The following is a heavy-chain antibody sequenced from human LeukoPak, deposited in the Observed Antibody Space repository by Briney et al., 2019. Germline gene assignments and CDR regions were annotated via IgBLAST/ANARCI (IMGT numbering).Heavy chain of an antibody. CDR3: ARGLTQDY. CDR1: GFTFSSYS. CDR2: ISGSSSYI. D-gene: IGHD2-21*01. Sequence: GGSLRLSCAASGFTFSSYSMNWVRQAPGKGLEWVSSISGSSSYIYYADSVKGRFTISRDNAKNSLYLQMNSLRAEDTAVYYCARGLTQDYWGQGTLVTVSS. J-gene: IGHJ4*02. V-gene: IGHV3-21*01.